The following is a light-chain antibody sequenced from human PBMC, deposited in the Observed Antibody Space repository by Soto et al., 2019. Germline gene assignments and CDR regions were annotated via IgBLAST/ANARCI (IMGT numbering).Light chain of an antibody. Sequence: QSVLTQPPSASGTPGQRVAISCSGSSSNIGSNAVNWYQQLPGAAPKLLIYKNNLRPSGVPDRFSGSKSGASASLAISGLQSEDESDYYCAAWDDSLNGRVFGTGTKLTVL. CDR1: SSNIGSNA. CDR3: AAWDDSLNGRV. J-gene: IGLJ1*01. V-gene: IGLV1-44*01. CDR2: KNN.